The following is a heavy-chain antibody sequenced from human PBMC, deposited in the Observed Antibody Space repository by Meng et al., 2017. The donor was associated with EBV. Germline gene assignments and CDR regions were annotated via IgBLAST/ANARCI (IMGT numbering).Heavy chain of an antibody. CDR1: GFTFSGSA. Sequence: EVQVVEAGGVLLQPGGSLKLACAASGFTFSGSAMHWVRQASGKGLEWVGRIRSKANSYATAYAASVKGRFTISRDDSKNTAYLQMNSLKTEDTAVYYCTRLDGSYIYYWGQGTLVTVSS. J-gene: IGHJ4*02. CDR2: IRSKANSYAT. D-gene: IGHD1-26*01. CDR3: TRLDGSYIYY. V-gene: IGHV3-73*02.